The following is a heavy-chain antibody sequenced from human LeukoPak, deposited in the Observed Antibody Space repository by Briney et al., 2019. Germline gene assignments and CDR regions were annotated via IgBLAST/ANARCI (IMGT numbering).Heavy chain of an antibody. D-gene: IGHD4-17*01. CDR2: IYYSRST. V-gene: IGHV4-39*01. CDR3: AGAPTVTFFDY. CDR1: GGSISSSSYY. J-gene: IGHJ4*02. Sequence: SETLSLTCTVSGGSISSSSYYWGWIRQPPGKGLEWIGSIYYSRSTYYNPSLKSRVTISVDTSKNQFSLKLSSVTAADTAVYYCAGAPTVTFFDYWGQGTLVTVSS.